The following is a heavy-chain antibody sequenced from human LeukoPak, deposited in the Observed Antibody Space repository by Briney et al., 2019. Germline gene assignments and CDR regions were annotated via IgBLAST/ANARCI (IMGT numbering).Heavy chain of an antibody. V-gene: IGHV1-69*13. D-gene: IGHD5-18*01. CDR2: IIPIFGTA. Sequence: SVKVSCKASGGTFSSYAISWVRQAPGQGLEWMGGIIPIFGTANYAQKFQGRVTITADESTSTAYMELSSLRSEDTAVYYCADTAMVGGWFDPWGQGTLVTVSS. J-gene: IGHJ5*02. CDR1: GGTFSSYA. CDR3: ADTAMVGGWFDP.